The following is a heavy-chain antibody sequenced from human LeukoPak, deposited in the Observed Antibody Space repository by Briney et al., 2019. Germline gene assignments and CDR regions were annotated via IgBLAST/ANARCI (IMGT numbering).Heavy chain of an antibody. V-gene: IGHV3-30-3*01. CDR2: ISSDESNK. J-gene: IGHJ4*02. CDR3: ARDGGRPSAGPLDN. Sequence: GGSLRLSCAASGFTFSSYVMHWVRQAPGKGLEWVALISSDESNKYYADSVKGRFTISRDNSKNTLSLQMNSLRAEDTAVYYCARDGGRPSAGPLDNWGQGTLVTVSS. CDR1: GFTFSSYV. D-gene: IGHD3-16*01.